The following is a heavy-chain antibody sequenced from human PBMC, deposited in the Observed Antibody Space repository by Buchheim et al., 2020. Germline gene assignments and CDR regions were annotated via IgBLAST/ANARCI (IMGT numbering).Heavy chain of an antibody. CDR3: TRVITGTGYYYGMDV. J-gene: IGHJ6*02. CDR2: ISSKAYGGTT. V-gene: IGHV3-49*04. Sequence: EVQLVESGGGLVQPGRSLRLSCTASGFTFGDYAMSWVRQAPGKGLEWVGFISSKAYGGTTEYAASVQGRFTISRDDSTSISYLQMNSLKTEDTAVYYCTRVITGTGYYYGMDVWGQGTT. CDR1: GFTFGDYA. D-gene: IGHD1-20*01.